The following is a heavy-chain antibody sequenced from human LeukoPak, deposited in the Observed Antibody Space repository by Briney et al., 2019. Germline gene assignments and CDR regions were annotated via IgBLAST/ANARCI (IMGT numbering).Heavy chain of an antibody. J-gene: IGHJ4*02. CDR2: INGDGSST. D-gene: IGHD3-10*01. CDR3: AKVAKYYYGSETYYFFEH. CDR1: GFTLSSNW. Sequence: PGGSLRPSCAASGFTLSSNWMHWVRQAPGKGLVWVSRINGDGSSTSYADSVKGRFTISRDNAKNTLYLQMNSLRAEDTAVYYCAKVAKYYYGSETYYFFEHWGQGTPVTASS. V-gene: IGHV3-74*01.